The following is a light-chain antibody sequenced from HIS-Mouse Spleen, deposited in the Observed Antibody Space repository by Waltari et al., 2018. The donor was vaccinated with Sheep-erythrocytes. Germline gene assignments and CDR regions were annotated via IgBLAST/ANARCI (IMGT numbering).Light chain of an antibody. CDR3: SSYTSSSTWV. V-gene: IGLV2-14*01. J-gene: IGLJ3*02. CDR2: EVS. CDR1: SSDVGGYNY. Sequence: LTQPASVSGSPGQSITISCTGTSSDVGGYNYVSWYQQHPGKAPKLMIYEVSNRPSGVSNRFSGSKSGNTASLTISGLQAEDEADYYCSSYTSSSTWVFGGGTKLTVL.